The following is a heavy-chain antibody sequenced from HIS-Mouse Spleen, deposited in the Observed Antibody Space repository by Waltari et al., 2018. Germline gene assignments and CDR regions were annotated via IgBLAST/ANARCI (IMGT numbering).Heavy chain of an antibody. V-gene: IGHV4-39*07. CDR1: GVPIRLSSSS. CDR3: AREIPYSSSWYDWYFDL. CDR2: IYYSGST. D-gene: IGHD6-13*01. Sequence: QLQLPESGPGLVKPAETLSLTCTAAGVPIRLSSSSWGWIRQPPGKGLEWIGSIYYSGSTYYNPSLKSRVTISVDTSKNQCSLKLSSVTAADTAVYYCAREIPYSSSWYDWYFDLWGRGTLVTVSS. J-gene: IGHJ2*01.